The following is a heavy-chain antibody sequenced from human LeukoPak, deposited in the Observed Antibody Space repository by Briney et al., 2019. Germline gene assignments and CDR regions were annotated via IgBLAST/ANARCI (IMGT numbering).Heavy chain of an antibody. CDR3: ARDGYYDILTGYYRAIAFDI. V-gene: IGHV1-69*01. J-gene: IGHJ3*02. CDR1: GGTFSSYA. Sequence: ASVKVSCKASGGTFSSYAISWVRQAPGQGLEWMGGIIPIFGTANYAQKFQGRVTITADESTSTAYMELSSLRSEDTAVYYCARDGYYDILTGYYRAIAFDIWGQGTMVTVSS. CDR2: IIPIFGTA. D-gene: IGHD3-9*01.